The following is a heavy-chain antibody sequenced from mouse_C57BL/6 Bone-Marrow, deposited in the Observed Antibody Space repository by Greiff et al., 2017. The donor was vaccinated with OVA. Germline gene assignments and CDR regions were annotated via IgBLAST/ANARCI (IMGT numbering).Heavy chain of an antibody. D-gene: IGHD6-1*01. CDR2: IYPRSGNT. V-gene: IGHV1-81*01. CDR3: ARPLWGRFAY. Sequence: VQRVESGAELARPGASVKLSCKASGYTFTSYGISWVKQRTGQGLEWIGEIYPRSGNTYYNEKFKGKATLTADKSSSTAYMELRSLTSEDSAVYFCARPLWGRFAYWGQGTLVTVSA. CDR1: GYTFTSYG. J-gene: IGHJ3*01.